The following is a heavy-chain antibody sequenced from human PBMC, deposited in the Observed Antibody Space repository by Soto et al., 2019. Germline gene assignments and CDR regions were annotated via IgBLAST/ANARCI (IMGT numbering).Heavy chain of an antibody. Sequence: EVQLLESGGGLVQPGGSLRLSCAASGFTFSSYAMSWVRQAPGKGLEWVSAISGSGISTYFADSVKGRFTISRDNSKNTLYLQMNSLRAEDTAVYYCAKEGEHSSGWANLYYWGQGTLVTVSS. CDR3: AKEGEHSSGWANLYY. J-gene: IGHJ4*02. D-gene: IGHD6-19*01. CDR2: ISGSGIST. CDR1: GFTFSSYA. V-gene: IGHV3-23*01.